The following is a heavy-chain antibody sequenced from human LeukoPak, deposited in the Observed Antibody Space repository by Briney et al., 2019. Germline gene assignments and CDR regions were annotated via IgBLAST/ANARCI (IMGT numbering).Heavy chain of an antibody. D-gene: IGHD4-23*01. V-gene: IGHV1-69*04. J-gene: IGHJ5*01. Sequence: SVKVSCKASGGTFSSYAISWVRQAPGQGLEWMGRIIPILGIANYAQKFQGRVTITADKSTSTAYMELSSLRSEDTAVYYCARGVDGGNSDWFDPWGQGTTVTVSS. CDR2: IIPILGIA. CDR3: ARGVDGGNSDWFDP. CDR1: GGTFSSYA.